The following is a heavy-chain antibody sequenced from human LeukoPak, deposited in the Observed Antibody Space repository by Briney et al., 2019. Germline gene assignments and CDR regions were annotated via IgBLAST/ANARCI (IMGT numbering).Heavy chain of an antibody. Sequence: SGTLSLTCAVYGGSFSGYYWSWIRQPPGKGLEWIGEINHSGSTNYNPSLKSRVTISVDTSKNQFSLKLSSVTAADTAVYYCARGDLRSSWYDWGQGTLVTVSS. CDR1: GGSFSGYY. CDR2: INHSGST. D-gene: IGHD6-13*01. V-gene: IGHV4-34*01. CDR3: ARGDLRSSWYD. J-gene: IGHJ4*02.